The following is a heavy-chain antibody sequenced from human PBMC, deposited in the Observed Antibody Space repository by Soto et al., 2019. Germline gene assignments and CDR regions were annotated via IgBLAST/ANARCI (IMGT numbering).Heavy chain of an antibody. D-gene: IGHD3-10*01. CDR3: VIWPREGFNT. V-gene: IGHV3-72*01. J-gene: IGHJ4*02. CDR2: TRNKANGYIT. CDR1: EFTFSDHY. Sequence: ELQLVESGGGLVQPGGSLRLSCASSEFTFSDHYMDWVRQAPGKGLEWVGRTRNKANGYITEYAPSVKGRFTVSRDGSKNSLYLQMNSLKTEDTALYYCVIWPREGFNTWGQGTLVTVSP.